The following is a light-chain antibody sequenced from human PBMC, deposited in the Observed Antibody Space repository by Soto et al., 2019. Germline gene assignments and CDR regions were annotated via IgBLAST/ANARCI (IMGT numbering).Light chain of an antibody. V-gene: IGKV1-39*01. CDR3: QQSYSTPWT. J-gene: IGKJ1*01. CDR2: AAS. Sequence: DIQMTQSPPSLSASVGDRVTITCRASQSISSYLNWYQQKSEEAPKLLIYAASSLQSGVPSRFSGSGSGTDFTLTINSLQPEDFASYYCQQSYSTPWTFGQGTKVDIK. CDR1: QSISSY.